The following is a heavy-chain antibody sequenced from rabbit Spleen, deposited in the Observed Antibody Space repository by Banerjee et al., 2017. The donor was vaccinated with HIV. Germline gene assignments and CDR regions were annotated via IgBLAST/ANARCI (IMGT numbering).Heavy chain of an antibody. CDR1: GFTLSSSYW. D-gene: IGHD8-1*01. J-gene: IGHJ3*01. V-gene: IGHV1S45*01. Sequence: QEQLVESGGGLVQPEGSLTLTCTASGFTLSSSYWICWVRQAPGKGLEWIGCIDSGSSGFTYFATWAKGRFTCSKTSSTTVTLQMTRLTAADTATYFCARDSGSSFSSYGMDLWGQGTLVTVS. CDR2: IDSGSSGFT. CDR3: ARDSGSSFSSYGMDL.